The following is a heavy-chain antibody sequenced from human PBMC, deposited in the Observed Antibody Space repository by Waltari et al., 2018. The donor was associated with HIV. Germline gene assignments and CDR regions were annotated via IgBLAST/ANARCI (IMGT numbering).Heavy chain of an antibody. J-gene: IGHJ4*02. V-gene: IGHV3-33*01. CDR2: IWYDGSNK. CDR3: ARDRGGSSSLVLDS. Sequence: QVQLVVSGGVVVQIGTPLRLYSAAYGFTLKKYGLHWVRQAPGKGLEWGAVIWYDGSNKYYADSVKGRFTISRDNSKNRLYLQMNSLRAEDTAVYYCARDRGGSSSLVLDSWGQGTLVTVSS. D-gene: IGHD6-6*01. CDR1: GFTLKKYG.